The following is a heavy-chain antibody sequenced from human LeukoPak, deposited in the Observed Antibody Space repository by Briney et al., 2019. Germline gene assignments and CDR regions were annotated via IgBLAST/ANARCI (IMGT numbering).Heavy chain of an antibody. CDR1: GFTFDDYG. D-gene: IGHD3-10*01. CDR2: IKQDGSEK. Sequence: GGSLRLSCAASGFTFDDYGMSWVRQAPGKGLEWVANIKQDGSEKYYVDSVKGRFTISRDNAKNSLYLQMNSLRAEDTAVYYCARPNMVRGSFCYWGQGTLVTVSS. CDR3: ARPNMVRGSFCY. J-gene: IGHJ4*02. V-gene: IGHV3-7*01.